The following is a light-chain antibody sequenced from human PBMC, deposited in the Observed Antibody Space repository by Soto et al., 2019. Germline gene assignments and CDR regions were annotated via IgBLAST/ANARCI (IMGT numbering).Light chain of an antibody. CDR1: QSVLYSSNNKNH. J-gene: IGKJ5*01. Sequence: DIVMTQSPDSLAVSLGERATINCKSSQSVLYSSNNKNHLAWYQQKPGQPPKLVIYWASTRESGVPDRFSGSGSGTEFTLTISSLQSEDFAVYYCQQYNNWPPVITFGQGTRLEIK. CDR3: QQYNNWPPVIT. CDR2: WAS. V-gene: IGKV4-1*01.